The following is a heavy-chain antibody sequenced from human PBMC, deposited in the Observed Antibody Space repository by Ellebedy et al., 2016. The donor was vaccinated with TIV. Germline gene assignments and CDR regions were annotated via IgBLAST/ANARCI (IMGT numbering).Heavy chain of an antibody. D-gene: IGHD2-15*01. J-gene: IGHJ6*02. CDR3: ARAGCSGGNCYYYYGIDV. V-gene: IGHV3-30-3*01. CDR1: GFTLSSYA. CDR2: ISYDGSNK. Sequence: GESLKISCAASGFTLSSYAMHWVRQAPGKALEWVAVISYDGSNKYYADSVKGRFTISRDNSKNTLYLQMNSLRPEDTAVCYCARAGCSGGNCYYYYGIDVWGQGTTVTVSS.